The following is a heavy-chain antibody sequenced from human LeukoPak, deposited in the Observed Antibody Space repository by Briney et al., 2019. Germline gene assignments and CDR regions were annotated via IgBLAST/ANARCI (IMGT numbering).Heavy chain of an antibody. CDR3: ARDGHGDFWRARRTYYMDV. D-gene: IGHD3-3*01. CDR1: GFTFSSYI. Sequence: PGGSLRLSCAASGFTFSSYIINWVRRAPGKGLEWVSSISSSNSYIYYADSVKGRFTISRDNAKNSLYLQMNSLRAEDTAVYYCARDGHGDFWRARRTYYMDVWGKGTTVTVSS. V-gene: IGHV3-21*01. CDR2: ISSSNSYI. J-gene: IGHJ6*03.